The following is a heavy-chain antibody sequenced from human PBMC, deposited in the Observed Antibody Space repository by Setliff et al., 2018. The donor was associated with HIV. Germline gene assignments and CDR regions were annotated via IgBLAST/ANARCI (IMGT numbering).Heavy chain of an antibody. CDR2: IYYSGNT. D-gene: IGHD6-13*01. J-gene: IGHJ1*01. CDR1: GGSIKSSSYY. CDR3: ARVPTSSWYVTTQRTKEYFHH. V-gene: IGHV4-39*07. Sequence: SETLSLTCTVSGGSIKSSSYYWGWIRQPPGKGLEWIGSIYYSGNTYYNPSLKSRVTISTDTSRNQFSLRLSPVTAADTAIYYCARVPTSSWYVTTQRTKEYFHHWGQGTLVTVSS.